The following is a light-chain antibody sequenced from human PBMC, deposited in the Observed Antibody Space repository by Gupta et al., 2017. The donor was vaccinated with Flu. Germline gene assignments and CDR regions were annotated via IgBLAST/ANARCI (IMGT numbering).Light chain of an antibody. CDR1: NIGTRS. J-gene: IGLJ2*01. V-gene: IGLV3-21*02. CDR2: DDS. Sequence: GGNNIGTRSVHWYQQKPDQAPILVVYDDSDRPSGIPERFSGSNSGNTATLSISRVEAGDEADYYCQVWDSSTDHVIFGRGTKLTVL. CDR3: QVWDSSTDHVI.